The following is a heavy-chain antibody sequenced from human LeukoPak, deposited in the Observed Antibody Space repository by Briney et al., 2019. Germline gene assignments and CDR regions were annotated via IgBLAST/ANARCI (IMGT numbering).Heavy chain of an antibody. CDR3: ARVLLWFGELPSLGFDY. V-gene: IGHV3-53*01. CDR1: GFTFSSYS. D-gene: IGHD3-10*01. J-gene: IGHJ4*02. CDR2: IYSGGST. Sequence: TGGSLRLSCAASGFTFSSYSMNWVRQAPGKGLEWVSVIYSGGSTYYADSVKGRFTISRDNSKNTLYLQMNSLRAEDTAVYYCARVLLWFGELPSLGFDYWGQGTLVTVSS.